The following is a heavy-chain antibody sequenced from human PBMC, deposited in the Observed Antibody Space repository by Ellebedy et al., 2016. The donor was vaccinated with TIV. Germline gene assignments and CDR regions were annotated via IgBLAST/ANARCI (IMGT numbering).Heavy chain of an antibody. CDR2: IRSGGDT. V-gene: IGHV3-23*01. D-gene: IGHD3-10*01. CDR3: TRDLMASNWFDP. J-gene: IGHJ5*02. CDR1: GFTFSSSA. Sequence: GESLKISCAASGFTFSSSAMSWVRQAPGKGLEWVSSIRSGGDTSYAGSVKGRFSISRDNSESTLYLQMNNLRAEDTAVYYCTRDLMASNWFDPWGQGTLVTVS.